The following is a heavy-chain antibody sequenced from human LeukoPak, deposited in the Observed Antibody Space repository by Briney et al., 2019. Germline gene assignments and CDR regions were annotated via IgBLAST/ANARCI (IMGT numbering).Heavy chain of an antibody. CDR3: ARGIID. D-gene: IGHD2/OR15-2a*01. CDR2: IPYDGSNK. J-gene: IGHJ4*02. V-gene: IGHV3-30-3*01. CDR1: GFTFSSYA. Sequence: GGSLRLSCAASGFTFSSYAMHWVRQAPGKGLEWVAVIPYDGSNKYYADSVKGRFTISRDNSKNTLYLQMNSLRVEDTAVYYCARGIIDWGQGTLVTVSS.